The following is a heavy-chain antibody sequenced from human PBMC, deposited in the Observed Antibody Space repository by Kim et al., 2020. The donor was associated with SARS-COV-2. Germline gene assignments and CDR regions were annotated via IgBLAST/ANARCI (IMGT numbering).Heavy chain of an antibody. D-gene: IGHD6-13*01. V-gene: IGHV3-7*03. CDR3: ARTIGAAEAF. Sequence: SQRFCVVSVKGRFTSSRENARNSLYLQMNSLRAEDTAVYYCARTIGAAEAFWGQGNLVTVSS. J-gene: IGHJ4*02. CDR2: SQR.